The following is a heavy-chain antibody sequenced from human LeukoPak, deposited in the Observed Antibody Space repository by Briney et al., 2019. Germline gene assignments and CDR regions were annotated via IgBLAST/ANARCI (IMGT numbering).Heavy chain of an antibody. CDR1: GYSISSGYY. Sequence: SETLSLTCTVSGYSISSGYYWSWIRQPPGKGLEWIGYIYYSGSTNYNPSLKSRVTISVDTSKNQFSLKLSSVTAADTAVYYCASQGGSFCSSTSCSPQDYYYYMDVWGKGTTVTVSS. D-gene: IGHD2-2*01. CDR2: IYYSGST. J-gene: IGHJ6*03. CDR3: ASQGGSFCSSTSCSPQDYYYYMDV. V-gene: IGHV4-61*01.